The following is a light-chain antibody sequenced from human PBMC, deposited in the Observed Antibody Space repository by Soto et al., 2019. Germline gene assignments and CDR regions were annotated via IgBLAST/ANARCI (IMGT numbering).Light chain of an antibody. CDR3: QQRDT. CDR2: DAS. Sequence: EIVLTQSPATLSLSPGERATLSCRASQSVSSYLAWYQQKPGQAPRLLIYDASTRATGIPARFSGIGSGTDFALTISGLEPEDCAVYFCQQRDTFGQGTKLEIK. CDR1: QSVSSY. V-gene: IGKV3-11*01. J-gene: IGKJ2*01.